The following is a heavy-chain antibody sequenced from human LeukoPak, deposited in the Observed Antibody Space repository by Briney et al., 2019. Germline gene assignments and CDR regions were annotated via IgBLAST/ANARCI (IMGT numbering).Heavy chain of an antibody. V-gene: IGHV4-39*07. D-gene: IGHD3-16*02. CDR1: GGSISSSSYY. CDR2: IYYSGST. J-gene: IGHJ4*02. CDR3: ARGVGDYVWGSYRGTPYYFDY. Sequence: SETLSLTCTVSGGSISSSSYYWGWIRQPPGKGLEWIESIYYSGSTYYNPSLKSRVTISADTSKYQFSLKLSSVTAADTAVYYCARGVGDYVWGSYRGTPYYFDYWGQGTLVTVSS.